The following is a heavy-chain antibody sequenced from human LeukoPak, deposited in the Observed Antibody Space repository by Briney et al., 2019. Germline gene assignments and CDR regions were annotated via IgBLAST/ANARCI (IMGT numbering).Heavy chain of an antibody. J-gene: IGHJ4*02. D-gene: IGHD3-3*02. CDR1: GYTFSNLL. CDR3: ARHFASWYFHY. Sequence: ASVKVSCKASGYTFSNLLDRSVPQAPGQGLEWMGWINTYDGNTNYAQNFQGRVAMTTDTSTSTAYMELRSLRSDYTAVYFCARHFASWYFHYWGQGTLVTVSS. CDR2: INTYDGNT. V-gene: IGHV1-18*01.